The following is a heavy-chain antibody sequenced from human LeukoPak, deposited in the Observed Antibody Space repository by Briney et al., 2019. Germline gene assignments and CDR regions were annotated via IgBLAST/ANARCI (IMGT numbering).Heavy chain of an antibody. J-gene: IGHJ4*02. V-gene: IGHV4-34*01. Sequence: SETLCLTCAVYGGSFSGYYWSWIRQPPGKGLEWIGEINHSGSTNYNPSLKSRVTISVDTSKNQFSLKLSSVTAADTAVYYCAREGIRGYSYGYLAYWGQGTLVTVSS. CDR1: GGSFSGYY. CDR2: INHSGST. CDR3: AREGIRGYSYGYLAY. D-gene: IGHD5-18*01.